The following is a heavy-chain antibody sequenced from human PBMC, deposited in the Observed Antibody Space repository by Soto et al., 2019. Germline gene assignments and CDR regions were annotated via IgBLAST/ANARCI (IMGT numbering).Heavy chain of an antibody. CDR3: ARGTPPPQVLYFYYHYGMDV. V-gene: IGHV3-30-3*01. J-gene: IGHJ6*02. Sequence: PGGSLRLSCATSGFTFSDYAVHWVRQAPGKGLEWVAVISHDGNNIYYADSVKGRFTISRDNSKKTLYLQMNSLRREDTAVYYCARGTPPPQVLYFYYHYGMDVWGQGTTVTVSS. D-gene: IGHD3-16*01. CDR1: GFTFSDYA. CDR2: ISHDGNNI.